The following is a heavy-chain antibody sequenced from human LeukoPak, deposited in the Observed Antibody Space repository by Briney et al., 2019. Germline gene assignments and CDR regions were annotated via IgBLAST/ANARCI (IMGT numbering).Heavy chain of an antibody. CDR1: GFTFSSYA. Sequence: GRSLRLSCAASGFTFSSYAMHWVRQAPGKGLEWVAVISYDGSNKYYADSVKGRFTISRDNSKSTLYLQMNSLRAEDTAVYYCARALGGGYFDYWGQGTLVTVSS. CDR3: ARALGGGYFDY. J-gene: IGHJ4*02. CDR2: ISYDGSNK. D-gene: IGHD3-10*01. V-gene: IGHV3-30*01.